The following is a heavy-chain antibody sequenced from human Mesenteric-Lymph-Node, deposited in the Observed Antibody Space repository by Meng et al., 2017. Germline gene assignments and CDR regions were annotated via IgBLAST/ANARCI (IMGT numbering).Heavy chain of an antibody. CDR2: ISGSGGST. D-gene: IGHD4-17*01. CDR1: GFTFSSYA. Sequence: GALKISCAASGFTFSSYAMSWVRQAPGKGLEWVSAISGSGGSTYYADSVKGRFTISRDNSKNTLYLQMNSLRAEDTAVYYCARDIPSQNYGDAFDYWGQGTLVTVSS. CDR3: ARDIPSQNYGDAFDY. J-gene: IGHJ4*02. V-gene: IGHV3-23*01.